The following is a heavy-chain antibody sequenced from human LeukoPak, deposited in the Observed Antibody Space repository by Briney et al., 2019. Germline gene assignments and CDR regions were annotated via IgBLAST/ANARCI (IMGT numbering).Heavy chain of an antibody. CDR2: ISGSGGST. CDR3: AKDDELAPGGIDY. CDR1: GFTFSSHW. D-gene: IGHD1-1*01. V-gene: IGHV3-23*01. J-gene: IGHJ4*02. Sequence: GGSLRLSCAASGFTFSSHWMTWVRQAPGKGLEWVSAISGSGGSTYYADSVKGRFTISRDNSKNTLYLQMNSLRAEDTAVYYCAKDDELAPGGIDYWGQGTLVTVSS.